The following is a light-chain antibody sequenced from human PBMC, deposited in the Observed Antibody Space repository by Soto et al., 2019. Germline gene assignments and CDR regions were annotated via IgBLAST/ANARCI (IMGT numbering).Light chain of an antibody. V-gene: IGKV3-11*01. Sequence: EIVLTQSPATLSLSPGQRATLSCRPSQSVSDYLAWYQQKPGQAPRLLILGASNRATGTPARFSGSGSGTDFTLTISSLEPEDFAVYYCQQRSNWPITFGQGTRLEIK. CDR1: QSVSDY. CDR3: QQRSNWPIT. CDR2: GAS. J-gene: IGKJ5*01.